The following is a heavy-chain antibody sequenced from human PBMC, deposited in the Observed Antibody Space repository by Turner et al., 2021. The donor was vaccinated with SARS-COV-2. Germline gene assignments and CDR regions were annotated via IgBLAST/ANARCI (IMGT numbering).Heavy chain of an antibody. V-gene: IGHV3-7*01. Sequence: EVQLVESGGSLVQPGGSLRLSCAASGIPFSTYWMSWVRQAPGKGLEVVANIKQDGSEKYYVDSVKGRFTVSRDNAKNSLYLQMNSLRAEDTAVYYCASEHNYVWGSYFDYWGQGTLVTVSS. CDR3: ASEHNYVWGSYFDY. D-gene: IGHD3-16*01. J-gene: IGHJ4*02. CDR2: IKQDGSEK. CDR1: GIPFSTYW.